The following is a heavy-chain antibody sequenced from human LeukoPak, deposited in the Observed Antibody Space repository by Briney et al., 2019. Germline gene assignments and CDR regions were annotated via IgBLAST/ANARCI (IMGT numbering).Heavy chain of an antibody. CDR2: ISGSGANT. Sequence: GGSLRLSCAASGFTFSSYAMNWVRQAPGKGLEWVSAISGSGANTYYADSVKGRFTISRDNSKNTLYLQMNSLRAEDTAIYYCARKYYYDGSGYYVFDYWGQGTLVAVSS. CDR3: ARKYYYDGSGYYVFDY. V-gene: IGHV3-23*01. D-gene: IGHD3-22*01. CDR1: GFTFSSYA. J-gene: IGHJ4*02.